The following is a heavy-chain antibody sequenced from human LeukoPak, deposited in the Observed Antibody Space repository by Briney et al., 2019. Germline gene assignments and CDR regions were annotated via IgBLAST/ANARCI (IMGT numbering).Heavy chain of an antibody. D-gene: IGHD2-2*01. Sequence: ASVKVSCKASGYTFTSYGISWVRQAPGHGLEWMGWISAYNGNTNYAQKLQGRVTMTTDTSTSTAYMELRSLRSDDTAVYYCARVDIVVVPAAIRYFDYWGQGTLVTVSS. CDR1: GYTFTSYG. J-gene: IGHJ4*02. CDR3: ARVDIVVVPAAIRYFDY. CDR2: ISAYNGNT. V-gene: IGHV1-18*01.